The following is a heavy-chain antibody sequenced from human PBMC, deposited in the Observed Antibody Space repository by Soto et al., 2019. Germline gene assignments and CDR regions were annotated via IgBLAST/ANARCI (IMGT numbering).Heavy chain of an antibody. V-gene: IGHV3-23*01. J-gene: IGHJ5*02. D-gene: IGHD3-3*01. CDR3: AKTHTRPNWFDP. CDR2: ISGSGGST. CDR1: GFTFSSYA. Sequence: EVQLLESGGGLVQPGGSLRLSCAASGFTFSSYAMSWVRQAPGKGLEWVSAISGSGGSTYYADSVKGRFTISRDNSMNTLYLQMNSLRAEDTAVYYCAKTHTRPNWFDPWGQGTLVTVSS.